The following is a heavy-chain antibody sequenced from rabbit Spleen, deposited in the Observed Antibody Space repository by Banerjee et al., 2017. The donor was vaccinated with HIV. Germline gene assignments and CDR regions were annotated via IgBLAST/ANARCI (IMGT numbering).Heavy chain of an antibody. J-gene: IGHJ6*01. CDR3: ARDTSSSFSSYGMDL. CDR1: GFSFSSNW. Sequence: LEESGGGLVKPGGTLTLTCTVSGFSFSSNWICWVRQAPGKGLEWIACIDAGSSTFTYYATWAKGRFTISKTSSTTVTLQMTRLTAADTATYFCARDTSSSFSSYGMDLWGQGTLVT. V-gene: IGHV1S45*01. D-gene: IGHD1-1*01. CDR2: IDAGSSTFT.